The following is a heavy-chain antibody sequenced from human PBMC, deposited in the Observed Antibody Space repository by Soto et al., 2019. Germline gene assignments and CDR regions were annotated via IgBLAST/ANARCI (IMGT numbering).Heavy chain of an antibody. J-gene: IGHJ6*02. V-gene: IGHV3-48*02. CDR2: ISGSSSTM. CDR1: GFTFSDYS. D-gene: IGHD1-26*01. CDR3: ARDRERYSGSYYVPNVGDV. Sequence: EVQLVESGGGLVQPGGSLRLSCAASGFTFSDYSMTWVRQAPGKGLEWISYISGSSSTMYYADSVKGRFTISRDNAKNSLYLQMNSLRDEDTAVYYCARDRERYSGSYYVPNVGDVWGQGTTVTASS.